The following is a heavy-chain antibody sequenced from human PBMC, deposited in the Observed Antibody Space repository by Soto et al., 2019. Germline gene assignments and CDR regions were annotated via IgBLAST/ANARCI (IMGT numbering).Heavy chain of an antibody. CDR2: ISTYNSST. CDR3: ARARYCASPSCYKHYYYGMDT. D-gene: IGHD2-2*02. J-gene: IGHJ6*02. Sequence: QDQLVQSGAEVKKPGASVKISCEASGYTFTSHGISWVRQAPGQGLEGLGWISTYNSSTHYAQKVQGRVTMTTDTSTSTAYLDLRSLTFDDTAVYYCARARYCASPSCYKHYYYGMDTWGQGTTVTVSS. CDR1: GYTFTSHG. V-gene: IGHV1-18*04.